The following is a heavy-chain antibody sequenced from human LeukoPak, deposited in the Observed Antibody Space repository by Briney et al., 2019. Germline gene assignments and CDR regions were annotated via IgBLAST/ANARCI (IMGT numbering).Heavy chain of an antibody. V-gene: IGHV4-34*01. CDR1: GGSFSGYY. CDR3: ARDRVNDAFDI. CDR2: INHSGST. D-gene: IGHD2-21*01. Sequence: SETLSLTCAVYGGSFSGYYWSWIRQPPGKGLEWIGEINHSGSTNYNPSLKSRVTISVDTSKNQFSLKLSSVTAADTAVYYCARDRVNDAFDIWGQGTMVTVSS. J-gene: IGHJ3*02.